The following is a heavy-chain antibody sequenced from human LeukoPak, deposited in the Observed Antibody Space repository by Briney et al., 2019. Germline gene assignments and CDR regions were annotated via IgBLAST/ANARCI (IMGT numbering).Heavy chain of an antibody. Sequence: GRSLRLSCAASGFTFSSYGMHWVRQAPGKGLEWVAVISYDGSNKYYADSVKGRFTISRDNSKNTLYLQMNSLRAEDTAVYYCASKMATPDPDYWGQEPWSPSPQ. CDR3: ASKMATPDPDY. D-gene: IGHD5-24*01. J-gene: IGHJ4*01. V-gene: IGHV3-30*03. CDR1: GFTFSSYG. CDR2: ISYDGSNK.